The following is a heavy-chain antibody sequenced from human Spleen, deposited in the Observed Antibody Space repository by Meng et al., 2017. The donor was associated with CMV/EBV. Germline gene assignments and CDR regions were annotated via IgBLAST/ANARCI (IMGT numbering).Heavy chain of an antibody. J-gene: IGHJ4*02. CDR3: YGSDFRVGY. CDR1: GFTFSSYS. V-gene: IGHV3-21*01. D-gene: IGHD3-3*01. Sequence: GGSLRLSCAASGFTFSSYSMNWVRQAPGKGLEWVSSISSSSSYIYYADSVKGRFTISRDNAKNTVYLQVDSLRIEDTAVYYCYGSDFRVGYWGQGTLVTVSS. CDR2: ISSSSSYI.